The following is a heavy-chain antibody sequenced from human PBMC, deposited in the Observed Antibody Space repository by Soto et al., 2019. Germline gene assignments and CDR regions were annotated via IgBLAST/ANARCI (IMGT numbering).Heavy chain of an antibody. CDR1: GFTFSSYS. Sequence: PGGSLRLSCAASGFTFSSYSMNWVRQAPGKGLEWVSSISSTSSCIFYADSVKGRFTISRDNSKNSVYLQMNSLRAEDTAVYYCTTTFGEVFDIWGQGTMVTVSS. CDR3: TTTFGEVFDI. V-gene: IGHV3-21*06. J-gene: IGHJ3*02. D-gene: IGHD1-26*01. CDR2: ISSTSSCI.